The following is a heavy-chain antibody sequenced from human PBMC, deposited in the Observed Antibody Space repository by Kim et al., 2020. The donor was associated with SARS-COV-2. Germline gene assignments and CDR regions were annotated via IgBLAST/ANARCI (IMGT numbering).Heavy chain of an antibody. CDR3: ARGSAVAEFDP. V-gene: IGHV4-34*01. J-gene: IGHJ5*02. D-gene: IGHD6-19*01. CDR2: T. Sequence: TNYNPALKSRVTISVDTSKNQFSLKLSSVTAADTAVYYCARGSAVAEFDPWGQGTLVTVSS.